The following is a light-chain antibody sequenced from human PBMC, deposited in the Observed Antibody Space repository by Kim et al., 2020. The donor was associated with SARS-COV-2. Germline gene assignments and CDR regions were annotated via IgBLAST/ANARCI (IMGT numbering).Light chain of an antibody. CDR3: NSRDSNDNVV. CDR1: SLRSYY. CDR2: GKN. V-gene: IGLV3-19*01. Sequence: SSELTQDPAVSVALGQTVRITCQGDSLRSYYATWYQQKPGQAPIVVIYGKNNRPSGIPERFSGSSSGNTASLTITGTQAGDEGDYYCNSRDSNDNVVFGG. J-gene: IGLJ2*01.